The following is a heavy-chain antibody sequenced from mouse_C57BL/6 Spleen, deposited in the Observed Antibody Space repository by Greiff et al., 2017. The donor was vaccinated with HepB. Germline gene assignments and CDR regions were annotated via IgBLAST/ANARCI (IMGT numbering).Heavy chain of an antibody. J-gene: IGHJ1*03. V-gene: IGHV1-55*01. CDR3: ARSPYYYGSSYHFDV. CDR1: GYTFTSYW. Sequence: QVQLQQPGAELVKPGASVKMSCKASGYTFTSYWITWVKQRPRQGLEWIGDIYPGSGSTNYNEKFKSKATLTVDTSSSTAYMQLSSLTSEDSAVYYCARSPYYYGSSYHFDVWGTGTTVTVSS. CDR2: IYPGSGST. D-gene: IGHD1-1*01.